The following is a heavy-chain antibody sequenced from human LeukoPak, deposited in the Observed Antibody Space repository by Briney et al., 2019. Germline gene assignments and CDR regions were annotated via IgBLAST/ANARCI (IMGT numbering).Heavy chain of an antibody. CDR2: IIPIFGTA. CDR3: ARSPSRDYSSHDY. Sequence: GAPVKVSCKASGGTFSSYAISWVRQAPGQGLEWMGGIIPIFGTANYAQKFQGRVTITADESTSTAYMELSSLRSEDTAVYYCARSPSRDYSSHDYWGQGTLVTVSS. V-gene: IGHV1-69*13. CDR1: GGTFSSYA. J-gene: IGHJ4*02. D-gene: IGHD6-13*01.